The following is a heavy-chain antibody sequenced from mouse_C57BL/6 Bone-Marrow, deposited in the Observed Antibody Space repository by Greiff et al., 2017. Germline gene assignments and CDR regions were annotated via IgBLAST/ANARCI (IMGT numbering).Heavy chain of an antibody. V-gene: IGHV5-6*01. J-gene: IGHJ4*01. CDR2: ISSGGSYT. D-gene: IGHD2-4*01. CDR1: GFTFSSYG. Sequence: EVMLVESGGDLVKPGGSLKLSCAASGFTFSSYGMSWVRQTPDKRLEWVATISSGGSYTYYPDSVKGRFTISRDNAKNTLYLQMSSLKSEDTAMYYCARFYYDYDEDYAMDYWGQGTSVTVSS. CDR3: ARFYYDYDEDYAMDY.